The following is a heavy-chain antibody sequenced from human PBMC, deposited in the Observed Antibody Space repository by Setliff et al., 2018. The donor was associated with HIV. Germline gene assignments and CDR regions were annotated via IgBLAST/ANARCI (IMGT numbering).Heavy chain of an antibody. D-gene: IGHD3-3*01. CDR1: GDNFNSHS. Sequence: SVKVSCKASGDNFNSHSISWARQAPGQGLEWMGGIVPIFGTPNYAQKFKGRLTITADESTSTVYMELSSLRSEDTAVYYCARAAISTIFGVVKNPHNYYMDVWGKGTTVTVSS. V-gene: IGHV1-69*13. CDR2: IVPIFGTP. J-gene: IGHJ6*03. CDR3: ARAAISTIFGVVKNPHNYYMDV.